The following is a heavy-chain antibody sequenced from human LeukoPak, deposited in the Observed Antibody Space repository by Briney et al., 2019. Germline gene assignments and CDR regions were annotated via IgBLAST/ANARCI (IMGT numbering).Heavy chain of an antibody. CDR1: GGSISSGGYS. CDR2: IYYSGST. V-gene: IGHV4-30-4*07. J-gene: IGHJ4*02. Sequence: SETLSLTCAVSGGSISSGGYSWSWIRQPPGEGLEWVGYIYYSGSTYYNPSLKSRVTISVDTSKNQFSLKLSSVTAADTAVYYCARNVDTAMVFDYWGQGTLVTVSS. D-gene: IGHD5-18*01. CDR3: ARNVDTAMVFDY.